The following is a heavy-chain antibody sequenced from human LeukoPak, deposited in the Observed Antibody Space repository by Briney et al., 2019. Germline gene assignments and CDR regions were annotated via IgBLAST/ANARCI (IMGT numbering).Heavy chain of an antibody. D-gene: IGHD2-2*01. Sequence: GSLRLSCAASAFTISASGMSWVRQTSGKGLEWISYISSSGTIICYADSVKGRFTISRDSAKNSLSLQMNSLRAEDTAVYYCARDSRSHCSSTACYGPYFDYWGQGTLVTVSS. CDR2: ISSSGTII. J-gene: IGHJ4*02. V-gene: IGHV3-48*01. CDR1: AFTISASG. CDR3: ARDSRSHCSSTACYGPYFDY.